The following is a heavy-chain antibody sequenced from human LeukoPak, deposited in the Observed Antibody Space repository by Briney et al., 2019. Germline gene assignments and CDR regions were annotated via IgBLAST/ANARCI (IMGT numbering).Heavy chain of an antibody. D-gene: IGHD3-9*01. Sequence: PGGSLRLSRAPSGFTLEDYAMHSVAQAPGKGVEGGSCVIWNRGSIHSAHSGKGRITTSRDNAKSTLSMQMNSLRAEDTALYYCAKDTNYDILTAATADGQRGQWDGTFYIWGQGTMVTVSS. V-gene: IGHV3-9*01. CDR2: VIWNRGSI. CDR3: AKDTNYDILTAATADGQRGQWDGTFYI. CDR1: GFTLEDYA. J-gene: IGHJ3*02.